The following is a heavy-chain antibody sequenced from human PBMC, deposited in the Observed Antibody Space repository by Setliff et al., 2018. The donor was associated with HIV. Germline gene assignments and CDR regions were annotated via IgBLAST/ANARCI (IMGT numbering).Heavy chain of an antibody. CDR3: ASLPPLYDSSGYYFDY. Sequence: SETLSLTCAVYGGSFSAYYWSWIRQPPGKGLEWIGEINYSGGTNYIPSLKSRVTISVDASKSQFSLKLSSVTAADTAVYYCASLPPLYDSSGYYFDYWGQGTLVTVSS. J-gene: IGHJ4*02. D-gene: IGHD3-22*01. V-gene: IGHV4-34*01. CDR2: INYSGGT. CDR1: GGSFSAYY.